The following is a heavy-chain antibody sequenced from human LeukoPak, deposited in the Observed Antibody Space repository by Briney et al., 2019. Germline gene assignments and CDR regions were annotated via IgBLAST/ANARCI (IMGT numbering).Heavy chain of an antibody. Sequence: ASVKVSCKASGYTFTDYYIHWVRQAPGQGLEWMGWINPNSGVTNYAQRFQGRVTMTRDTSLTTAYMELRRLRSDDTAVYYCARDFYSGYFDYWGQGTLVTVSS. CDR3: ARDFYSGYFDY. J-gene: IGHJ4*02. CDR1: GYTFTDYY. D-gene: IGHD1-26*01. CDR2: INPNSGVT. V-gene: IGHV1-2*02.